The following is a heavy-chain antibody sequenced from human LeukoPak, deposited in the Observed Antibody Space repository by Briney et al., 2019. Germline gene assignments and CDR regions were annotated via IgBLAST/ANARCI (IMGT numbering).Heavy chain of an antibody. CDR2: IKEDGSEK. CDR3: ARDPRYGGNSFGYYFDY. Sequence: GGSLRLSCAASGFTFWMSWVRQAPGKGLEWVANIKEDGSEKYYVDSVKGRFTISRDNAKNSLYLQMNSLRDEDTAVYYCARDPRYGGNSFGYYFDYWGQGTLVTVSS. J-gene: IGHJ4*02. CDR1: GFTFW. V-gene: IGHV3-7*01. D-gene: IGHD4-23*01.